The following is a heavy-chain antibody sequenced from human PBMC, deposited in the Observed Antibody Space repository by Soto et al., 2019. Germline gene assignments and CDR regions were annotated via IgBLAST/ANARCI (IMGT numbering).Heavy chain of an antibody. CDR2: INHSGST. CDR3: ARRNTMVRGVLYYYYYCGMDV. CDR1: GGSFSGYY. V-gene: IGHV4-34*01. Sequence: SETLSLTCAVYGGSFSGYYWSWIRQPPGKGLEWIGEINHSGSTNYNPSLKSRVTISVDTSKNQFSLKLSSVTAADTAVYYCARRNTMVRGVLYYYYYCGMDVWGQGTTVTVSS. D-gene: IGHD3-10*01. J-gene: IGHJ6*02.